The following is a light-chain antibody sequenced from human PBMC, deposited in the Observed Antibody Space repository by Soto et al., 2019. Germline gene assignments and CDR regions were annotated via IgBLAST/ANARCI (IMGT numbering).Light chain of an antibody. V-gene: IGLV4-69*01. J-gene: IGLJ3*02. CDR1: SAHSSYA. CDR3: QTWGTGFEV. Sequence: QTVVTQSPSASASLGASVKLTCTLSSAHSSYAIVWHQQQPGKSPRFLMRLDSDGTVYKGDGIPDRFSGYLSGAERYLTISSLQSEDEAAYYWQTWGTGFEVFGGGTKLTVL. CDR2: LDSDGTV.